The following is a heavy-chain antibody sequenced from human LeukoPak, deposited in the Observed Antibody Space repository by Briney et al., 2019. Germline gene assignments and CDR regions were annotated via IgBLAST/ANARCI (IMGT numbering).Heavy chain of an antibody. J-gene: IGHJ3*02. V-gene: IGHV3-21*04. CDR2: ISSSSSYI. CDR1: GFTFSSYS. D-gene: IGHD3-10*01. CDR3: ARRRSRGFGDHQDAFDI. Sequence: GGSLRLSCAASGFTFSSYSMNWVRQAPGKGLEWVSSISSSSSYIYYADSVKGRFTISRDNAKNSLYLQMNSLRAEDTAVYYCARRRSRGFGDHQDAFDIWGQGTMVTVSS.